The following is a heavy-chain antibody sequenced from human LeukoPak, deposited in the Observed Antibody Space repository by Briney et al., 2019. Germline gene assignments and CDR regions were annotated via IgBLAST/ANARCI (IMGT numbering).Heavy chain of an antibody. V-gene: IGHV1-69*05. CDR3: ASGAPYSLYYYYMDV. CDR2: IIPILGTA. J-gene: IGHJ6*03. CDR1: GGTFSSYA. D-gene: IGHD2-21*01. Sequence: SVKVSCKASGGTFSSYAISWVRQAPGQGLEWMGGIIPILGTANYAQKFQGRVTITTDESTSTAYMELSSLRSEDTAVYYCASGAPYSLYYYYMDVWGKGTTVTVSS.